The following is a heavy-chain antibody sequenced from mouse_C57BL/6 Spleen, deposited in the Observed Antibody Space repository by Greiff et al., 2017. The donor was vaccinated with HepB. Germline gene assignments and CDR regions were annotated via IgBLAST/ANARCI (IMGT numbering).Heavy chain of an antibody. CDR3: ARGGWGTVVATGYFDV. CDR1: GYTFTGYW. CDR2: ILPGSGST. V-gene: IGHV1-9*01. Sequence: QVQLQQSGAELMKPGASVKLSCKATGYTFTGYWIEWVKQRPGHGLEWIGEILPGSGSTNYNEKFKGKATFTADTSSNTAYMQLSGLTTEDSAIYYCARGGWGTVVATGYFDVWGTGTTVTVSS. J-gene: IGHJ1*03. D-gene: IGHD1-1*01.